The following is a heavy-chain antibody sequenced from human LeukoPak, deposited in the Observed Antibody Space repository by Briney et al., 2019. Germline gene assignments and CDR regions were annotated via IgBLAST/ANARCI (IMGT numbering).Heavy chain of an antibody. D-gene: IGHD4-17*01. CDR1: GFTFSGSA. CDR2: IRSKANSYAT. Sequence: GGSLRLSCAASGFTFSGSAMHWVRQASGKGLEWVGRIRSKANSYATAYAASVKGRFTISRDDSKNTAYLQMNSLRAEDTALYYCARTSGGYGDWAYWGQGTLVTVSS. V-gene: IGHV3-73*01. J-gene: IGHJ4*02. CDR3: ARTSGGYGDWAY.